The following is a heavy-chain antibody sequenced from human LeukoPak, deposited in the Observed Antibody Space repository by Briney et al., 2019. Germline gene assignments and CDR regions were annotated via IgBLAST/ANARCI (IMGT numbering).Heavy chain of an antibody. Sequence: GGSLRLSCAASGFTFSTYWMHWVRQAPGKGLVWVARIRPEGTTTAYADSVKGRFTISGDNAKNTLFLQMNSLSAEDTAVYYCARDLDWILFDYWGQGTLVIVSS. J-gene: IGHJ4*02. V-gene: IGHV3-74*03. D-gene: IGHD3-9*01. CDR3: ARDLDWILFDY. CDR2: IRPEGTTT. CDR1: GFTFSTYW.